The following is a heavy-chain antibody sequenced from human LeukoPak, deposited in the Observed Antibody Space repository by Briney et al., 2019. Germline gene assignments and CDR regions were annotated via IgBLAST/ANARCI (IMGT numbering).Heavy chain of an antibody. D-gene: IGHD6-19*01. CDR3: AGERGEEYSSGWYKRNYFDY. Sequence: SETLSLTCTVSGGSISSYYWNWIRQPPGKGLEWIASGDYSGGTYYNPSLESRVAISADMSKNQFSLKLTSVTGADTAVYYCAGERGEEYSSGWYKRNYFDYWGQGSLVTVSS. CDR1: GGSISSYY. J-gene: IGHJ4*02. V-gene: IGHV4-59*12. CDR2: GDYSGGT.